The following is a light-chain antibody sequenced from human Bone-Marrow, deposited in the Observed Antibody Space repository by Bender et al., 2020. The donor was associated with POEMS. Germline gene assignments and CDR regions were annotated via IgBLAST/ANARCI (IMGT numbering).Light chain of an antibody. CDR3: CAYAGSSTYV. Sequence: QSALTQPASASGSPGQSITISCSGTSSDVGSYNHVSWYQQHPGKAPKVLIYEGSKRPSGVSNRFSGSKSGNTASLTISGLQAEDEADYHCCAYAGSSTYVFGGGTQLTVL. J-gene: IGLJ3*02. CDR2: EGS. V-gene: IGLV2-23*01. CDR1: SSDVGSYNH.